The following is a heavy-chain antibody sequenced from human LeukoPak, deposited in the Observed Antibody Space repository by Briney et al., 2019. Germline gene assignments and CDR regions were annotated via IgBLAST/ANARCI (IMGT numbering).Heavy chain of an antibody. CDR1: GFTFSSYG. Sequence: GGSLRLSCAASGFTFSSYGTHWVRQTPGKGLEWVAFIRYDGSNKYYADSVKGRFTISRDNSKNTLYLQMNSLRAEDTAVYYCAKDRIFGVVDVDYWGQGTLVTVSS. CDR2: IRYDGSNK. D-gene: IGHD3-3*01. CDR3: AKDRIFGVVDVDY. V-gene: IGHV3-30*02. J-gene: IGHJ4*02.